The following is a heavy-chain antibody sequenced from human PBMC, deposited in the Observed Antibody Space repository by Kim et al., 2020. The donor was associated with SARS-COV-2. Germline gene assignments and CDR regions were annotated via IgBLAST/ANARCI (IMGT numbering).Heavy chain of an antibody. CDR3: SKGGSWNYDAFDS. D-gene: IGHD3-3*01. Sequence: PGKGLECLSFINSGRNHINYAGSVKGRFTVSRDNSNSSMSLQMNSLRGEDTAIYYCSKGGSWNYDAFDSWGQGTLVTVSS. J-gene: IGHJ4*02. V-gene: IGHV3-11*06. CDR2: INSGRNHI.